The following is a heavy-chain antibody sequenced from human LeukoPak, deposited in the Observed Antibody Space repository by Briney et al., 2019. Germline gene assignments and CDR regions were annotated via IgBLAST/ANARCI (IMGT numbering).Heavy chain of an antibody. J-gene: IGHJ6*03. D-gene: IGHD1-26*01. Sequence: SETLSLTCTVSGGSISSAHYYWTWIRQPAGKGLEWIGRIYSSGSTNYIPSLKSRVTISVDTSKNQFSLKLSSVTAADTAVYYCARDHRAPRSESAYMDVWGKGTTVTVSS. CDR3: ARDHRAPRSESAYMDV. V-gene: IGHV4-61*02. CDR1: GGSISSAHYY. CDR2: IYSSGST.